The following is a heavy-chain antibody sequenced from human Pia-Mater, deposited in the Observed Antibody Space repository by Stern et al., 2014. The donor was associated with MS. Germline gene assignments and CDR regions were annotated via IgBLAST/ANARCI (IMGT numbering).Heavy chain of an antibody. CDR2: LSWNSGSL. J-gene: IGHJ6*02. D-gene: IGHD5-18*01. CDR3: AKDRNRGYSYGYSYGMDV. CDR1: GFTFDDYA. V-gene: IGHV3-9*01. Sequence: EVQLVQSGGGLVQPGRSLRLSCAASGFTFDDYAMHWVRQAPGKGLEWVSGLSWNSGSLGYADSVKGRFTISRDNAKNSLYLQMNSLRAEDTALYYCAKDRNRGYSYGYSYGMDVWGQGTTVTVSS.